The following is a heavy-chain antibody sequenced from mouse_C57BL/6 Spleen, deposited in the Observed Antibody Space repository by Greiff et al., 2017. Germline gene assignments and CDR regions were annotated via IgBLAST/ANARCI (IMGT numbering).Heavy chain of an antibody. D-gene: IGHD2-5*01. V-gene: IGHV1-15*01. CDR3: TRNPLTIVTLYYFDY. CDR1: GYTFTDYE. CDR2: IDPETGGT. Sequence: VQLQQSGAELVRPGASVTLSCKASGYTFTDYEMHWVKQTPVHGLEWIGAIDPETGGTAYNQKFKGKAILTADKSSSTAYMELRSLTSEDSAVYYCTRNPLTIVTLYYFDYWGQGTTLTVSS. J-gene: IGHJ2*01.